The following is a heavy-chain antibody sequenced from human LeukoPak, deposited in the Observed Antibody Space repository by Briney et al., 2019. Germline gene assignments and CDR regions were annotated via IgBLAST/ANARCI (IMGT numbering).Heavy chain of an antibody. CDR3: ARQLTTVVTPFDY. CDR1: GGSISSYY. J-gene: IGHJ4*02. Sequence: TPSETLSLTCTVSGGSISSYYWSWIRQPPGKGLEWIGYIYYSGSTNYNPSLKSRVTISVDTSKNQFSLKLSSVTAADTAVYYCARQLTTVVTPFDYWGQGTLVTVTS. D-gene: IGHD4-23*01. CDR2: IYYSGST. V-gene: IGHV4-59*08.